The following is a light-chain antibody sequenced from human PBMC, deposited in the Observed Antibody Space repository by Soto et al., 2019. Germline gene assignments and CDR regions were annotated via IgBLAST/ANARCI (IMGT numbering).Light chain of an antibody. CDR2: GAS. Sequence: ETELTQSPGTLSLSPGERVTLSCRASQSVCNRCLAWYQQKPGQSPRLLIYGASTRATGIPDRFSGSGSGTDFTLTISRLEPEDFAVYYCQHYGTTPWTFGQGTKVGIK. CDR1: QSVCNRC. CDR3: QHYGTTPWT. J-gene: IGKJ1*01. V-gene: IGKV3-20*01.